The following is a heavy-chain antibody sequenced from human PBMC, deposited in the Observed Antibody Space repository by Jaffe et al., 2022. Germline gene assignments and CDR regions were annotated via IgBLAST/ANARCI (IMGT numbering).Heavy chain of an antibody. CDR2: IYTSGST. J-gene: IGHJ1*01. V-gene: IGHV4-61*02. CDR3: ARVGVSLRTFQH. Sequence: QVQLQESGPGLVKPSQTLSLTCTVSGGSISSGSYYWSWIRQPAGKGLEWIGRIYTSGSTNYNPSLKSRVTISVDTSKNQFSLKLSSVTAADTAVYYCARVGVSLRTFQHWGQGTLVTVSS. CDR1: GGSISSGSYY. D-gene: IGHD1-26*01.